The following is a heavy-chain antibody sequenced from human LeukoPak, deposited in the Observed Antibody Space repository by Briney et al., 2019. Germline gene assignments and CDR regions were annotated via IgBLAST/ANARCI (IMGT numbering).Heavy chain of an antibody. CDR3: AASLPNIVVVPATKGPFGY. CDR2: ISGSGGST. J-gene: IGHJ4*02. Sequence: GGSLRPSCAASGFTFSSYAMSWVRQAPGKGLEWVSAISGSGGSTYYADSVKGRFTISRDNSKNTLYLQMNSLRAEDTAVYYCAASLPNIVVVPATKGPFGYWGQGALVTVSS. D-gene: IGHD2-2*01. V-gene: IGHV3-23*01. CDR1: GFTFSSYA.